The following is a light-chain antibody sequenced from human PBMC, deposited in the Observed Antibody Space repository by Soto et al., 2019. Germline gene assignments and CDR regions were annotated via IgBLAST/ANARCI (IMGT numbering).Light chain of an antibody. CDR1: QSISSN. CDR3: QQYNNWPRAT. Sequence: VLTQSPGTLSLSPGERATLSCRASQSISSNLAWYQQKPGQAPRLLMFRTSSRATGFPARFSGSGSGTEFNLTISSLQSEDFGVYYCQQYNNWPRATFGGGTKVDIK. V-gene: IGKV3-15*01. J-gene: IGKJ4*01. CDR2: RTS.